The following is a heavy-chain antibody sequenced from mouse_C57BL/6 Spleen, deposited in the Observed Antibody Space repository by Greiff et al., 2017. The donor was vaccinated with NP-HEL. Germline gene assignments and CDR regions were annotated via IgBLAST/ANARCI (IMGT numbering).Heavy chain of an antibody. CDR2: IDPSDSYT. V-gene: IGHV1-59*01. CDR3: AKRRRYSNYDAMDY. D-gene: IGHD2-5*01. J-gene: IGHJ4*01. Sequence: QVQLQQSGAELVRPGTSVKLSCKASGYTFTSYWMHWVKQRPGQGLEWIGVIDPSDSYTNYNQKFKGKATLTVDTSSSTAYMQLSSLTSEDSAVYYCAKRRRYSNYDAMDYWGQGTSVTVSS. CDR1: GYTFTSYW.